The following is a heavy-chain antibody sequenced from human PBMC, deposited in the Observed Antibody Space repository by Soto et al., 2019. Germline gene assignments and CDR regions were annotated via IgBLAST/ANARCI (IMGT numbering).Heavy chain of an antibody. J-gene: IGHJ3*02. CDR1: GFTLTSYS. CDR2: ISSSSSYI. CDR3: ARDRPHYYDSSVSGAFDI. V-gene: IGHV3-21*01. D-gene: IGHD3-22*01. Sequence: PGGSLRLCCAASGFTLTSYSVNWVRQAPGKGLEWVSSISSSSSYIYYADSVKGRFTISRDNAKNSLYLQMNSLRAEDTAVYYCARDRPHYYDSSVSGAFDIWGQGTMVTVSS.